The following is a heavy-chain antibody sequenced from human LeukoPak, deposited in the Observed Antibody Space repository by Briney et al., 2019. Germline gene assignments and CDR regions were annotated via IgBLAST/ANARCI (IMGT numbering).Heavy chain of an antibody. CDR1: GFTFSDSL. CDR2: ITSNGVGT. Sequence: GGSLRLSCAASGFTFSDSLMHWVRRAPGKGLEYVSSITSNGVGTGYANSVKGRFTTSRDNSKNTLYLHMGSLTAEDMAVYYCARRAGSSGYDIWGRGTLVTVSS. D-gene: IGHD5-12*01. CDR3: ARRAGSSGYDI. J-gene: IGHJ4*02. V-gene: IGHV3-64*01.